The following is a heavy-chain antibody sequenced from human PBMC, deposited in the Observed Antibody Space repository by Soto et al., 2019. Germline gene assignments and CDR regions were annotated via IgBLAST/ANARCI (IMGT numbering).Heavy chain of an antibody. D-gene: IGHD3-10*01. CDR3: AREKYGSGSYYPFDY. CDR2: IIPIFGTA. J-gene: IGHJ4*02. V-gene: IGHV1-69*13. Sequence: ASVKVSCKASGGTFSSYAISWVRQAPGQGLERMGGIIPIFGTANYAQKFQGRVTITADDSTSTAYMELSSLRSEDTAVYYCAREKYGSGSYYPFDYWGQGTLVTVSS. CDR1: GGTFSSYA.